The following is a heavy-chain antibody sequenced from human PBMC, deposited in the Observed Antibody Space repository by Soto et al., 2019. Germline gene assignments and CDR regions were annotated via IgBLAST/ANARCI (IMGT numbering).Heavy chain of an antibody. CDR1: GYTFTSYD. CDR3: ARGGGYYDSSGYNLSPD. V-gene: IGHV1-8*01. D-gene: IGHD3-22*01. J-gene: IGHJ4*02. CDR2: MNPHSGNT. Sequence: QVQLVQSGAEVKKPGASVKVSCKASGYTFTSYDINWVRQATGQGLERMGWMNPHSGNTGYAQKFQGRVTMTRNTAISTAYMERSSLRSEDTAVYYCARGGGYYDSSGYNLSPDWGQGTLVTVSS.